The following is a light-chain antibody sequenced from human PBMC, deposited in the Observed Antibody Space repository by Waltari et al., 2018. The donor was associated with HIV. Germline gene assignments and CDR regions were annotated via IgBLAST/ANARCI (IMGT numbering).Light chain of an antibody. CDR3: QQSYSTPWT. CDR2: SAS. J-gene: IGKJ1*01. Sequence: DIQMTQSQSSLSASVGDRVTITCRASQSISSYLNWYQQKPGKDPKLLIYSASSLQSGVPSRVSGSGSGTDFTLTISSLQPEDFATYYCQQSYSTPWTFGQGTKVEIK. CDR1: QSISSY. V-gene: IGKV1-39*01.